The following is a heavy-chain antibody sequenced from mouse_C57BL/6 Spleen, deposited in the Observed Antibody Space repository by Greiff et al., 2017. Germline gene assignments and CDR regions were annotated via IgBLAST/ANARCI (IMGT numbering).Heavy chain of an antibody. Sequence: QVQLKESGAELVKPGASVKISCKASGYAFSSYWMNWVKQRPGKGLEWIGQIYPGDGDTNYNGKFKGKATLTADKSSSTAYMQLSSLTSEDSAVYVCARRGGYYSSLYAMDYWGQGTSVTVSS. CDR1: GYAFSSYW. D-gene: IGHD2-5*01. CDR2: IYPGDGDT. V-gene: IGHV1-80*01. J-gene: IGHJ4*01. CDR3: ARRGGYYSSLYAMDY.